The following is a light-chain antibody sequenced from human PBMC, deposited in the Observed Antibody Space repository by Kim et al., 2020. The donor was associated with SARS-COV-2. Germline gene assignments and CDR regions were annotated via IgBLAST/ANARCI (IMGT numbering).Light chain of an antibody. CDR3: SSYLSNTFYV. Sequence: GQSITISCTGTSSDIGGNNYVSWYQQHPDKVPKLMIYDVFNRPSGVSNRFSGSKSGKTASLTISGLQADDEADYYCSSYLSNTFYVFGTGTKVTVL. CDR1: SSDIGGNNY. J-gene: IGLJ1*01. CDR2: DVF. V-gene: IGLV2-14*03.